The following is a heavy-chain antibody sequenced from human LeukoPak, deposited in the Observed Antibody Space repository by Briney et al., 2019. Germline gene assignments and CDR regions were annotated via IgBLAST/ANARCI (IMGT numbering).Heavy chain of an antibody. J-gene: IGHJ3*02. CDR2: IIPIFGTA. Sequence: ASVKVSCKASGYTFTSYDINWVRQATGQGLEWMGGIIPIFGTANYAQKFQGRVTITTDESTSTAYMELSSLRSEDTAVYYCARDGAAPYDAFDIWGQGTMVTVSS. D-gene: IGHD6-13*01. CDR3: ARDGAAPYDAFDI. CDR1: GYTFTSYD. V-gene: IGHV1-69*05.